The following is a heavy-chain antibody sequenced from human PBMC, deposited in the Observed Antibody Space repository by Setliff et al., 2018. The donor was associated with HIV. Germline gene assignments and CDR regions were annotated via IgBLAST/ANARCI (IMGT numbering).Heavy chain of an antibody. D-gene: IGHD3-10*01. Sequence: KLRETLSLTCTVSGGSISSNSYYWGWIRQSPGKGLEWIGSVSYSGSTYYNPSLKSRVTISVDTSKNQFSLTLTSVTAADTAVYYCAKTNGENYWGQGTLVTVSS. J-gene: IGHJ4*02. CDR3: AKTNGENY. CDR2: VSYSGST. CDR1: GGSISSNSYY. V-gene: IGHV4-39*07.